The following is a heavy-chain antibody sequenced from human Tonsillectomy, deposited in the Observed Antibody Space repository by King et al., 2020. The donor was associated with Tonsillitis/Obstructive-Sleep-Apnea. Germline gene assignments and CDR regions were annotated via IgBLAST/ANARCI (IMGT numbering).Heavy chain of an antibody. CDR3: ARVGYCSSSRCYGVEI. J-gene: IGHJ6*02. D-gene: IGHD2-2*01. CDR2: IRYDGSNK. V-gene: IGHV3-30*02. Sequence: MHWVRQAPGKGLEWVAFIRYDGSNKYYADSVKGRFTISRDNSNNTMYLQMNSLRPAETAMYYCARVGYCSSSRCYGVEIWGQGTTVTVSS.